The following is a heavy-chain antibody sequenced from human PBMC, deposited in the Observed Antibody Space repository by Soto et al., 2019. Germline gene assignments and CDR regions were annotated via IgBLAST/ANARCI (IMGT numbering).Heavy chain of an antibody. CDR1: GGSISSGGYY. CDR2: IYCSGST. Sequence: SETLSLTCTVSGGSISSGGYYWGWIRQPPGKGLEWIGSIYCSGSTYSNPSLKSRVTISVDTSRNQVSLKLSSVTAADSAVYFCARARYQLLHPYYYGMDVWGQGTTVTAP. D-gene: IGHD2-2*01. V-gene: IGHV4-39*07. CDR3: ARARYQLLHPYYYGMDV. J-gene: IGHJ6*02.